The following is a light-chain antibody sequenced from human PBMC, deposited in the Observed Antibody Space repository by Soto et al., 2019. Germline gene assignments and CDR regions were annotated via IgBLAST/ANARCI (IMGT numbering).Light chain of an antibody. J-gene: IGLJ2*01. V-gene: IGLV1-44*01. Sequence: QSVLTQPPSASGTPGQRVAISCSGGSSNIGTNPVNWYLHLPGTAPKLLIYSDNQRPSGVPDRFSGSKSGTSASLTISGLQVEDEADLFCSAWDDSIYGPVFGGGTKLTVL. CDR3: SAWDDSIYGPV. CDR1: SSNIGTNP. CDR2: SDN.